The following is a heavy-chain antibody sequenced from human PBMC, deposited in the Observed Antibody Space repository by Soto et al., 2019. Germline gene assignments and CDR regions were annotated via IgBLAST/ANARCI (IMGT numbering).Heavy chain of an antibody. Sequence: LSLNCTVSGGSVISCSYYWSWIRQPPVKGLEWIGYIYYSGSTNYNPSLKSRVTISVDTSKNQFSLKLSSVTAADTAVYYCARRDGGNSTFEYWGQGTLVTVSS. D-gene: IGHD4-4*01. J-gene: IGHJ4*02. CDR3: ARRDGGNSTFEY. CDR1: GGSVISCSYY. CDR2: IYYSGST. V-gene: IGHV4-61*01.